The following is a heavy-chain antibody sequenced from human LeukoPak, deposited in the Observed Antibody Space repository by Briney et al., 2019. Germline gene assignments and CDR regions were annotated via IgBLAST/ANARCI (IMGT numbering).Heavy chain of an antibody. CDR2: IYYSGST. V-gene: IGHV4-39*01. CDR3: ARHLGAAVGRIDY. CDR1: GDSITGSSYY. D-gene: IGHD6-13*01. J-gene: IGHJ4*02. Sequence: SETLSLTCTASGDSITGSSYYWGWIRQPPGKGLEWIGSIYYSGSTYYNPSLKSRVTISVDTSKNQFSLNLSSVTAADTAVYYCARHLGAAVGRIDYWGQGTLVTVSS.